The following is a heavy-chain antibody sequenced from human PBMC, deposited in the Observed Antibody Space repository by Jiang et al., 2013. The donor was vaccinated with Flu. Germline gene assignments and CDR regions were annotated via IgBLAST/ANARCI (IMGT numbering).Heavy chain of an antibody. CDR1: GFTFSSYA. J-gene: IGHJ3*02. Sequence: RLSCAASGFTFSSYAMSWVRQAPGKGLEWVSAISGSGGSTYYADSVKGRFTISRDNSKNTLYLQMNSLRAEDTAVYYCAKDLRWTTHKPDAFDIWGQGTMVTVSS. D-gene: IGHD4-11*01. V-gene: IGHV3-23*01. CDR2: ISGSGGST. CDR3: AKDLRWTTHKPDAFDI.